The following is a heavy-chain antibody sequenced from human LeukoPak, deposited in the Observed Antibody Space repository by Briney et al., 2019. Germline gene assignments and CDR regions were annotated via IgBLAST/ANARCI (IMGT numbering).Heavy chain of an antibody. CDR1: GGTFSSYA. V-gene: IGHV1-69*13. D-gene: IGHD2-2*01. J-gene: IGHJ3*02. CDR3: ADCSSTSCPGWGAFDI. CDR2: IIPIFGTA. Sequence: ASVKVPRKASGGTFSSYAISWVRQAPGQGLEWMGGIIPIFGTANYAQKFQGRVTITADESTSTAYMELSSLRSEDTAVYYCADCSSTSCPGWGAFDIWGQGTMVTVSS.